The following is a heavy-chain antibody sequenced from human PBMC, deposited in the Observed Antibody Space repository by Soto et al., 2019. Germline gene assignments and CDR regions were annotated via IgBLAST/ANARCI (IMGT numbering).Heavy chain of an antibody. V-gene: IGHV3-66*01. J-gene: IGHJ4*02. CDR2: IYSGGTT. CDR1: GFTVSSNY. Sequence: GGSLRLSCAASGFTVSSNYMSWVRQAPGKGLEWVSVIYSGGTTYYADSVKGRFTISRDNSKNTLYLQMNSLRAEDTAVYYCARANQWLVYFDYWGQGTLVTVSS. D-gene: IGHD6-19*01. CDR3: ARANQWLVYFDY.